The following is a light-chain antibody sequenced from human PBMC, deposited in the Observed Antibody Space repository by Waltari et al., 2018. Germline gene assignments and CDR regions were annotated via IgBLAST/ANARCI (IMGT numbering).Light chain of an antibody. J-gene: IGLJ2*01. V-gene: IGLV2-8*01. Sequence: QSALTQPPSASGSPGQSVTISCTGTSGDIGAYNSVNWYRQHPGKVPKLMIYDVNRRPSGVPARCSGCKTGNTASLTVTGLQPADEAVYYCNSFEGSDTVVFGGGTTLTVL. CDR1: SGDIGAYNS. CDR2: DVN. CDR3: NSFEGSDTVV.